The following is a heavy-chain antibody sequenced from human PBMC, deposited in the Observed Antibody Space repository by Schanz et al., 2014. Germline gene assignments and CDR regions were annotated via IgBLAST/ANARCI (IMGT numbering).Heavy chain of an antibody. J-gene: IGHJ4*02. V-gene: IGHV1-8*01. CDR2: MNPNSGNP. Sequence: QVQVVQSGAEVKKPGASMKVSCKASGGTFSSDTFSWVRQAPGQGLEWLGWMNPNSGNPGFAQKFRDRVTMTRNTSMSTAYIELHILTSEDTAVYYCARDRTFDYWGQGTLVTVSS. CDR1: GGTFSSDT. CDR3: ARDRTFDY.